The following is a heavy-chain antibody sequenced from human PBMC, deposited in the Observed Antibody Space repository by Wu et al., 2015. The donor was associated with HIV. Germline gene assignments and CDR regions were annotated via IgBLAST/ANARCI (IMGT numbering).Heavy chain of an antibody. Sequence: QVQLVQSGAEVKKPGSSVKVSCKASGGTFSSYAISWVRQAPGQGLEWMGGIIPIFGTANYAQKFQGRVTITADESTSTAYMELSSLRSEDTAVYYCARSLHSSGYYYPHNWFDPWGQGTLVTVSS. CDR3: ARSLHSSGYYYPHNWFDP. J-gene: IGHJ5*02. CDR2: IIPIFGTA. D-gene: IGHD3-22*01. V-gene: IGHV1-69*12. CDR1: GGTFSSYA.